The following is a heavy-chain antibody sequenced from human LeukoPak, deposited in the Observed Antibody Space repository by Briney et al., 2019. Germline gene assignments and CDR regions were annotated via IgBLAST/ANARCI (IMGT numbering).Heavy chain of an antibody. CDR3: AREGYCYGYYGMDV. V-gene: IGHV4-31*03. Sequence: SETLSLTGTVSGGSISSGGYYWSWIRQHPGKGLEWIGYIYYSGSTYYNPSLKSRVTISVDTSKNQFSLKLSSVTAADTAVYYCAREGYCYGYYGMDVWGQGTTVTVSS. J-gene: IGHJ6*02. CDR1: GGSISSGGYY. D-gene: IGHD5-18*01. CDR2: IYYSGST.